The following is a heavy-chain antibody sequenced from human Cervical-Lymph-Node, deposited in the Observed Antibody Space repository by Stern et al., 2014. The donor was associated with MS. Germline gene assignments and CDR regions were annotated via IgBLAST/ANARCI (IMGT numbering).Heavy chain of an antibody. D-gene: IGHD5-12*01. Sequence: VQLAESGGGLVKPGGFLRLSCAASGFTFSDHYMSWIRQAPGKGLEWLSYVSSKGDILHYADSVRGRFAISRDNANKSLYLQMDSLRVDDTAVYFCAREFSGYDFDSWGQGVLVTVSS. CDR1: GFTFSDHY. CDR2: VSSKGDIL. CDR3: AREFSGYDFDS. V-gene: IGHV3-11*01. J-gene: IGHJ4*02.